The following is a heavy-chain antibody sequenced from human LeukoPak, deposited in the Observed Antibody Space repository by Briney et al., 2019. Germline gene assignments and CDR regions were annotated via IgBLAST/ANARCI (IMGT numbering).Heavy chain of an antibody. J-gene: IGHJ5*02. CDR2: IYSAGNT. CDR3: ARGSMYYGSGSVRFDP. V-gene: IGHV3-53*01. Sequence: GGSLRLSCAASGFTFSSYSMNWVRQAPGKGLEWVSFIYSAGNTHYSDSVKGRFTISIDNSKNTLYLQMNSLRAEDTAVYYCARGSMYYGSGSVRFDPWGQGTLVTVSS. CDR1: GFTFSSYS. D-gene: IGHD3-10*01.